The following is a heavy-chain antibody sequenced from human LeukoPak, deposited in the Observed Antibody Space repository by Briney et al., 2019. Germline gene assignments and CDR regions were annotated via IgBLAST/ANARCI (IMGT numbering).Heavy chain of an antibody. CDR1: GYSISSGYY. CDR2: IYHSGST. CDR3: ARGGYSYAGPLLY. V-gene: IGHV4-38-2*01. J-gene: IGHJ4*02. Sequence: PSETLSLTCAVSGYSISSGYYWGWIRQPPGKGLEWIGSIYHSGSTYYNPSLKSRVTISVDTSKNQFSLKLSSVTAADTAVYYCARGGYSYAGPLLYWGQGTLVTVSS. D-gene: IGHD5-18*01.